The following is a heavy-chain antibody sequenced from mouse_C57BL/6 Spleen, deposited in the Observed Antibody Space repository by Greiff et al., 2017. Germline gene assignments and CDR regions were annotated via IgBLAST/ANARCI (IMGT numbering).Heavy chain of an antibody. Sequence: QVQLQQSGAELARPGASVRLSCKASGYTFTSYGISWEKQRPGQGLEWIGEIYPRSGSTNYNEKFKGKATLTADKSSSTAYMQLHSLTSEDSAVYFWAKSGVRQSSYDDAMDYWGQGTSVTVSS. CDR1: GYTFTSYG. CDR2: IYPRSGST. J-gene: IGHJ4*01. D-gene: IGHD2-14*01. V-gene: IGHV1-81*01. CDR3: AKSGVRQSSYDDAMDY.